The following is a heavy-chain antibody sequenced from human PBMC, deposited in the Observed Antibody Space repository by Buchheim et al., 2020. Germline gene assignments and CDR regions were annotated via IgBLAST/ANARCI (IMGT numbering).Heavy chain of an antibody. Sequence: QVQLVQSGAEVKKPGSSVKVSCKASGGTFSSYAISWVRQAPGQGLEWMGGIIPIFGTANYAQKFQGRVTITADKSTSTAYMELSSLRSEDTGVYLCASNSKYYYDSSGYYGFCDYWGQGTL. CDR1: GGTFSSYA. V-gene: IGHV1-69*06. CDR2: IIPIFGTA. J-gene: IGHJ4*02. D-gene: IGHD3-22*01. CDR3: ASNSKYYYDSSGYYGFCDY.